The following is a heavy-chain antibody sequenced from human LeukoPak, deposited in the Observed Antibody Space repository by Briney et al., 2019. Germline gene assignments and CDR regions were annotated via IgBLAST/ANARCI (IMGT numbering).Heavy chain of an antibody. D-gene: IGHD3-9*01. CDR2: ISAYNGNT. V-gene: IGHV1-18*04. CDR3: AGGSVLRYFDWLLYGGGDAFDI. J-gene: IGHJ3*02. CDR1: GYTFTSYG. Sequence: ASVKVSCKASGYTFTSYGISWVRQAPGQGLEWMGWISAYNGNTNYAQKLQGRVTMTTDTSTSTAYMELRSLRSDDTAVYYCAGGSVLRYFDWLLYGGGDAFDIWGQGTMVTVSS.